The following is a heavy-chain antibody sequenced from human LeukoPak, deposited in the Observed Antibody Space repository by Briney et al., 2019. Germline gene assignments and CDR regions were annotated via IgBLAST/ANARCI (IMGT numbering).Heavy chain of an antibody. D-gene: IGHD3-22*01. CDR2: IYYSGST. CDR3: AREEGSSGYPGAFDI. J-gene: IGHJ3*02. V-gene: IGHV4-59*12. CDR1: GGSISSYY. Sequence: SETLSLTCTVSGGSISSYYWSWIRQPPGKGLEWIGYIYYSGSTYYNPSLKSRVTISVDTSKNQFSVKLSSVTAADTAVYYCAREEGSSGYPGAFDIWGQGTMVTVSS.